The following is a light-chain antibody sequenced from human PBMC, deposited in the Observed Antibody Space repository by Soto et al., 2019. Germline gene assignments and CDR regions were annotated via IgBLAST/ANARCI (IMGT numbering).Light chain of an antibody. Sequence: EIVLTQSPATLSEYPGASATISCRAGQSVSSNLAWYQQKPGQTPSLLIDGASARATGVPPRFSGSRSGTEFTLTISSLQSEDFAVYYCQQYYNWPPYTFGQGTKVDIK. CDR3: QQYYNWPPYT. J-gene: IGKJ2*01. CDR1: QSVSSN. CDR2: GAS. V-gene: IGKV3-15*01.